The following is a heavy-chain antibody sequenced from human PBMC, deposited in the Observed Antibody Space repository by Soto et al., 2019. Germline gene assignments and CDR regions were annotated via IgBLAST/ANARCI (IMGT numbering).Heavy chain of an antibody. CDR3: ARQSVTTVDY. CDR2: IYYSGST. CDR1: GGSIRSYY. Sequence: SETLSLTCTVSGGSIRSYYWSWIRQPPGKGLEWIGYIYYSGSTNYNPSHKSRVTISVDTSKNQFSLKLTSVTAADTAVYYCARQSVTTVDYWGQGTLVTVSS. V-gene: IGHV4-59*01. D-gene: IGHD4-17*01. J-gene: IGHJ4*02.